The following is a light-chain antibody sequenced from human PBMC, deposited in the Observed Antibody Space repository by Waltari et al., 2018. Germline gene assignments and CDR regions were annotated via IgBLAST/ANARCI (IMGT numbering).Light chain of an antibody. Sequence: QSVLTQTPSVSATPGQRVTISCSGSSSNIGINIVNWYQQLPGTAPKLLIHTNNPRPSGVPDRFSGSKSGTSASLAISGLQSEDEAEYYGAAWDDSLDGPVFGGGTKLTVL. J-gene: IGLJ3*02. CDR1: SSNIGINI. CDR3: AAWDDSLDGPV. V-gene: IGLV1-44*01. CDR2: TNN.